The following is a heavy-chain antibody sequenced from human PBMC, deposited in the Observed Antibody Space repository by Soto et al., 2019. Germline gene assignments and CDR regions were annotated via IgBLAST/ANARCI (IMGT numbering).Heavy chain of an antibody. CDR2: IIPIFGTA. D-gene: IGHD3-3*01. J-gene: IGHJ4*02. CDR3: AGDFWSGYSLDY. Sequence: ASVKVSCKASGGTFSSYAISWGRQAPGQGLEWMGGIIPIFGTANYAQKFQGRVTITADESTSTAYMELSSLRSEDTAVYYCAGDFWSGYSLDYWGQGTLVTVSS. V-gene: IGHV1-69*13. CDR1: GGTFSSYA.